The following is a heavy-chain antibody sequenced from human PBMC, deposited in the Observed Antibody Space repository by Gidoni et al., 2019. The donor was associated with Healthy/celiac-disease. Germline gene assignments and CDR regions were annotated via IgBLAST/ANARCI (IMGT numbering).Heavy chain of an antibody. CDR1: GGSISSSSYY. V-gene: IGHV4-39*01. Sequence: QLQLQESGPGLVKPSETLSLTCTVSGGSISSSSYYWGWIRQPPGKGLEWIGSIYYSGSTYYTPSLKSRVTISVDTSNNQFSLKLSSVTAADSAVYYCASPRSYYGSGSPGGPVDVWGQGTTVTVSS. J-gene: IGHJ6*02. D-gene: IGHD3-10*01. CDR2: IYYSGST. CDR3: ASPRSYYGSGSPGGPVDV.